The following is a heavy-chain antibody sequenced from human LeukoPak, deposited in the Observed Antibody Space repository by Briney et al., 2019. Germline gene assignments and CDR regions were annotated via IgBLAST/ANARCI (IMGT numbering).Heavy chain of an antibody. D-gene: IGHD3-22*01. CDR2: SYSAETS. Sequence: AGGSLRLSCAASGFNVSGTYLHWVRQAPGQGLEWVSSSYSAETSYHADSVKGRFTMSRDNSRNTVSLEMNNLGAEDTAVYYCARGIFDSGAYSHDAFDVWGRGTMVTVSS. CDR3: ARGIFDSGAYSHDAFDV. J-gene: IGHJ3*01. CDR1: GFNVSGTY. V-gene: IGHV3-53*01.